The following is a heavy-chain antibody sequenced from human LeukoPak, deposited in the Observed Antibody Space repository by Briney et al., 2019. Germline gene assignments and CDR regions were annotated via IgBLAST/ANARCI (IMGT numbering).Heavy chain of an antibody. J-gene: IGHJ3*02. V-gene: IGHV4-61*01. CDR1: GGSVSSGSYY. CDR2: IYYSGST. Sequence: SETLSLTCTVSGGSVSSGSYYWSWIRQPPGKGLEWIGYIYYSGSTNYNPSLKSRVTISVDTSKNQFSLKLSSVTAADTAVYYCARDSVPYALDIWGQGTMVTVSS. CDR3: ARDSVPYALDI. D-gene: IGHD6-6*01.